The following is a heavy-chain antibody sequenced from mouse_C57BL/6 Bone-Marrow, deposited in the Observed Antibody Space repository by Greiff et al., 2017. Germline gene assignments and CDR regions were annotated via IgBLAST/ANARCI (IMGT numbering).Heavy chain of an antibody. J-gene: IGHJ2*01. CDR3: ARLYDGYSFDY. CDR2: IRSGGSYT. V-gene: IGHV5-6*01. Sequence: EVMLVESGGDLVKPGGSLKLSCAASGFTFSSYGMSWVRQTPDKRLEWVATIRSGGSYTDYPDSVKGRFTISRDNAKNTLYLQMSSLKSEDTAMDYCARLYDGYSFDYWGQGTTLTVSS. CDR1: GFTFSSYG. D-gene: IGHD2-3*01.